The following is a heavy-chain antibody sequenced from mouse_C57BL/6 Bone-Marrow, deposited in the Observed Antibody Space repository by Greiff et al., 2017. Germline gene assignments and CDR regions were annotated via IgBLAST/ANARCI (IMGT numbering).Heavy chain of an antibody. Sequence: QVQLQQPGTELVKPGASVKLSCKASGYTFTSYWITWVKQRPGQGLEWIGDIYPGSGSTNYNEKFKSKATLTVDTSSSTAYMQLSSLTSEDSAVYYCARVTYGSSYDIPYWYFDVWGTGTTVTVSS. J-gene: IGHJ1*03. V-gene: IGHV1-55*01. CDR1: GYTFTSYW. CDR3: ARVTYGSSYDIPYWYFDV. D-gene: IGHD1-1*01. CDR2: IYPGSGST.